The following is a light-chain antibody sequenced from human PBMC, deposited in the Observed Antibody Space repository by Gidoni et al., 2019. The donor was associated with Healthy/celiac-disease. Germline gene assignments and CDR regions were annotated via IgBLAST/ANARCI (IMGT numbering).Light chain of an antibody. V-gene: IGKV3-15*01. CDR3: QQYNNWPLYT. CDR2: GAS. J-gene: IGKJ2*01. CDR1: QSVSSN. Sequence: EIVMPQSPATLSVSPGERATLSCRASQSVSSNLARYQQKPGQAPRLLIYGASTRATGIPARFSGSGSGTEFTLTISSLQSEDFAVYYCQQYNNWPLYTFGQGTKLEIK.